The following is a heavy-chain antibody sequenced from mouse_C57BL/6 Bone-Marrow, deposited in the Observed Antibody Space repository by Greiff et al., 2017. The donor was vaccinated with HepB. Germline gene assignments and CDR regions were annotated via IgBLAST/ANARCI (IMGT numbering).Heavy chain of an antibody. Sequence: EVQLVESGGGLVQPKGSLKLSCAASGFSFNTYAMNWVRQAPGKGLEWVARIRSKSNNYATYYADSVKDRFTISRDDSESMLYLQMNNLKTEDTAMYYCVRHSFITTVVAPFAYWGQGTLVTVSA. CDR3: VRHSFITTVVAPFAY. V-gene: IGHV10-1*01. CDR1: GFSFNTYA. CDR2: IRSKSNNYAT. D-gene: IGHD1-1*01. J-gene: IGHJ3*01.